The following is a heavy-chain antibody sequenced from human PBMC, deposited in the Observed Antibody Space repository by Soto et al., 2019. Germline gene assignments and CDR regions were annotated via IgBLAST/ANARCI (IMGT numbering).Heavy chain of an antibody. D-gene: IGHD3-16*01. Sequence: QVHLVESGGGVVQPGTSLRLSCAASGLTFSTYDMHWVRQAPGKGLEWVALIWSDGSRTFYADSVKGRFTISRDNSKNTLYLQMHSLRAEDTAVYYCAGEPKGGAYDMDVWGQGTRVTVSS. CDR3: AGEPKGGAYDMDV. V-gene: IGHV3-33*01. CDR2: IWSDGSRT. CDR1: GLTFSTYD. J-gene: IGHJ6*02.